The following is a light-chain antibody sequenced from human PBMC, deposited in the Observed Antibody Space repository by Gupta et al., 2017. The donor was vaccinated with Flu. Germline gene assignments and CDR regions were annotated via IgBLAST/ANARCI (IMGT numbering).Light chain of an antibody. J-gene: IGKJ2*01. V-gene: IGKV1-5*03. CDR3: QQDHNFPST. Sequence: PSTLSASVGDRVTITCRASQNINTWLAWYQQKPGKAPKLLIYKTSNLESGVPSTFSGSGSGTEFTLTISSLQPDDFATFYCQQDHNFPSTFGQGTKMDIK. CDR2: KTS. CDR1: QNINTW.